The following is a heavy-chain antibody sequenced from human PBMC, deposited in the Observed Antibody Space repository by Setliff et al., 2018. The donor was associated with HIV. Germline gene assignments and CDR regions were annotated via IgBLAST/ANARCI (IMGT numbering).Heavy chain of an antibody. CDR1: GGTFSSYA. J-gene: IGHJ1*01. CDR2: IIPIFGTT. Sequence: SVKVSCKASGGTFSSYAISWVRQAPGQGLEWMGGIIPIFGTTIYAQKFQGRVTITADKSTSTAYMELSSLRSEDTAVYYCAREPSIAVAGYFQHWGQGTLVTVSS. V-gene: IGHV1-69*06. CDR3: AREPSIAVAGYFQH. D-gene: IGHD6-19*01.